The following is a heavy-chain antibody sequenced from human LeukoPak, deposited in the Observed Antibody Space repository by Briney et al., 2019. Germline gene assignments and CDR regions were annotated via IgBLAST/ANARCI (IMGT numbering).Heavy chain of an antibody. CDR3: ARVKYYDFWSGYYYFDY. V-gene: IGHV4-59*12. Sequence: PSETLSLTCTVSGGSISSYYWSWIRQPPGKGLEWIGYIYYSGSTNYNPSLKSRVTISVDTSKNQFSLKLSSVTAADTAVYYCARVKYYDFWSGYYYFDYWGQGTLVTVSS. CDR2: IYYSGST. CDR1: GGSISSYY. D-gene: IGHD3-3*01. J-gene: IGHJ4*02.